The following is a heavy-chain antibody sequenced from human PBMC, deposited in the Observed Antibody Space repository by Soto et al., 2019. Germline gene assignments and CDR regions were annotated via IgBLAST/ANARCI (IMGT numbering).Heavy chain of an antibody. CDR1: GGIVSSYA. Sequence: ASVKVSCKGSGGIVSSYAISWVRQAPGQGLEWMGGIIPICGTANYSQNFQGSVTITADKSTNTAYLEQSSLLSDDTTVFYYAVITCSDADYFDYWGQGTLVTVSS. CDR3: AVITCSDADYFDY. J-gene: IGHJ4*02. CDR2: IIPICGTA. D-gene: IGHD3-16*01. V-gene: IGHV1-69*06.